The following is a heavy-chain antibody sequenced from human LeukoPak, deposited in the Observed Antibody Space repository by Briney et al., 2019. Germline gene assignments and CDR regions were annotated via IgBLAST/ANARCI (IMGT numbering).Heavy chain of an antibody. V-gene: IGHV1-2*02. CDR2: INPNSGGT. CDR3: ARISGWGVYYYGMDV. J-gene: IGHJ6*02. D-gene: IGHD6-19*01. CDR1: GYTFTGYY. Sequence: ASVTVSCKASGYTFTGYYMHWVRQAPGQGLEWMGWINPNSGGTNYAQKFQGRVTMTRDTSISTAYMELSRLRSDDTAVYYCARISGWGVYYYGMDVWGQGTTVTVSS.